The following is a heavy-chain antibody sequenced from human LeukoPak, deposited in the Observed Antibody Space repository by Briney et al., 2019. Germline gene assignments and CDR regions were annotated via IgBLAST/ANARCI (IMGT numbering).Heavy chain of an antibody. CDR1: GFTFAIHA. D-gene: IGHD3-10*01. Sequence: GGSLRLSCEASGFTFAIHAMTWVRQAPGKGLEWASGISGDGASTYYAESVKGQFTISRDNSQNTLFLQMNSLRVEDTTIYYCAKDSYVSGRPLHTFDVWGQGTMVTVSS. CDR2: ISGDGAST. J-gene: IGHJ3*01. V-gene: IGHV3-23*01. CDR3: AKDSYVSGRPLHTFDV.